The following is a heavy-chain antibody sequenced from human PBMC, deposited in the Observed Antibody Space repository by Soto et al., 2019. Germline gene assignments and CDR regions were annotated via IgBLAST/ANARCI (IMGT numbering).Heavy chain of an antibody. CDR2: IGTAGDT. Sequence: GGSLRLSCAASGFTFSSYDMHWVRQSTGKGLEWVSAIGTAGDTYYPGSVKGRFTFSRENAKNSLYLQLNSLRAGDTAVYYCARDSPNGGMDFWCQGPTGTVSS. CDR1: GFTFSSYD. V-gene: IGHV3-13*01. D-gene: IGHD2-8*01. J-gene: IGHJ6*02. CDR3: ARDSPNGGMDF.